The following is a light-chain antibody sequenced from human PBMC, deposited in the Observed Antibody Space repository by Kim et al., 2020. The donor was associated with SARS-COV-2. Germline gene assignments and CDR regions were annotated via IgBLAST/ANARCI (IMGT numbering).Light chain of an antibody. CDR3: LLSYSGAWV. Sequence: QAVVTQEPSLTVSPGGTVTLTCGSSTGAVTGAHWPYWIQQKPGQAPRTLIYDINNKHSWTPARFSGSLLGVKAALTLSGAQPEDEGDYYCLLSYSGAWVFGGGTKLTVL. CDR1: TGAVTGAHW. V-gene: IGLV7-46*01. J-gene: IGLJ2*01. CDR2: DIN.